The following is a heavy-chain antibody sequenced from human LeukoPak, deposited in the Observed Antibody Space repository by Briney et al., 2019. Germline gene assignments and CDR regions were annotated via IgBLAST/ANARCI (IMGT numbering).Heavy chain of an antibody. CDR3: ARRLGSVSPFDP. CDR1: GASVSSNNYY. J-gene: IGHJ5*02. CDR2: IYYTGTT. Sequence: PSETLSLTCSVSGASVSSNNYYWDWIRQPPGKGLEWIVSIYYTGTTYYNPSLKSRVTISEDTSNNHFSLNLSSVTAADTAVYYCARRLGSVSPFDPWGQGTLVTVSS. D-gene: IGHD4-11*01. V-gene: IGHV4-39*02.